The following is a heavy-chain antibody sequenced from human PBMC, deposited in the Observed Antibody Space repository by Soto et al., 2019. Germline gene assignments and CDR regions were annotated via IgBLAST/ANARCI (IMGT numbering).Heavy chain of an antibody. Sequence: GESLKISCKGSGYSFTSYWIGWVRQMPGKGLEWMGIIYPGDSDTRYSPSFQGQVTISADKSISTAYLQWGSLKASDTAMYYCARIKDSSSSRYYFYYGMDVWGQGTTVTVSS. D-gene: IGHD6-6*01. CDR2: IYPGDSDT. CDR1: GYSFTSYW. CDR3: ARIKDSSSSRYYFYYGMDV. J-gene: IGHJ6*02. V-gene: IGHV5-51*01.